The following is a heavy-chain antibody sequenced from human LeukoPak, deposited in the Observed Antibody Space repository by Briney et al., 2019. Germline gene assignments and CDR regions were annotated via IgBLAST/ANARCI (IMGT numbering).Heavy chain of an antibody. J-gene: IGHJ4*02. V-gene: IGHV3-23*01. CDR2: ISGSGGST. CDR3: ARGSGSYQIFDY. CDR1: GFTFSSYS. D-gene: IGHD1-26*01. Sequence: GGSLRLSCAASGFTFSSYSMNWVRQAPGKGLEWVSAISGSGGSTYYADSVKGRFAISRDNSKNTLYLQMNSLRAEDTAVYYCARGSGSYQIFDYWGQGTLVTVSS.